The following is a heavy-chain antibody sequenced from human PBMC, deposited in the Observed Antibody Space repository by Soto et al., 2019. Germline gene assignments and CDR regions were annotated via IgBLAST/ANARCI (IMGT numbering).Heavy chain of an antibody. V-gene: IGHV5-10-1*03. D-gene: IGHD3-10*01. CDR1: GYSFTSYW. J-gene: IGHJ6*02. CDR3: ATPSPFWVRGVIHGMDV. CDR2: IDPSDSYT. Sequence: EVQLVQSGAEVKKPGESLRISCKGSGYSFTSYWISWVRQMPGKGLEWMGRIDPSDSYTNYSPSFQGHVTISADKSICTAYLQWSSLKVSDTAMYYCATPSPFWVRGVIHGMDVWGQGTTVTVSS.